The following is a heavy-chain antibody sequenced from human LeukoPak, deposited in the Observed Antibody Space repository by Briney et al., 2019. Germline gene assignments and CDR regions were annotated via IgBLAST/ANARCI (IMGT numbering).Heavy chain of an antibody. CDR1: GFTFRSHA. J-gene: IGHJ4*02. Sequence: GGSLRLSCVGSGFTFRSHAMSWVRQAPEKGLEFVSGIYENGGTTYYADSVKGRFSISRDNSKNTLYLQMNSLRAEDTAVYYCAKDRSSSWYHSYFDYWGQGTLVTVSS. V-gene: IGHV3-23*01. CDR3: AKDRSSSWYHSYFDY. CDR2: IYENGGTT. D-gene: IGHD6-13*01.